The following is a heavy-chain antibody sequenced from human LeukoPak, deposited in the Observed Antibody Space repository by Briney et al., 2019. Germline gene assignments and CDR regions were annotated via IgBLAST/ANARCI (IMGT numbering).Heavy chain of an antibody. Sequence: SGGSLRLSCAASGFTFSSYWMSWVRRAPGKGLEWVANIKQDGSEKYYVDSVKGRFTISRDNAKNSLYLQMNSLRAEDTAVYYCARDLKRGYCSGGSCHYYYYYGMDVWGQGTTVTVSS. CDR3: ARDLKRGYCSGGSCHYYYYYGMDV. D-gene: IGHD2-15*01. J-gene: IGHJ6*02. CDR1: GFTFSSYW. V-gene: IGHV3-7*01. CDR2: IKQDGSEK.